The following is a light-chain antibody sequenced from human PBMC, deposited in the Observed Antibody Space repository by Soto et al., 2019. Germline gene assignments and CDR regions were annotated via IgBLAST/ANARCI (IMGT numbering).Light chain of an antibody. CDR2: EVS. J-gene: IGLJ1*01. V-gene: IGLV2-14*01. CDR1: SSDVGGYNY. CDR3: SSYTRSNTYV. Sequence: QSALTQPASVSGSPGQSITISCTGTSSDVGGYNYVSWYQQHPGKAPKPIIYEVSNRPSGVSNRFSGSKSGNTASLTISGLQAEDEADYYCSSYTRSNTYVFGTGTKVTVL.